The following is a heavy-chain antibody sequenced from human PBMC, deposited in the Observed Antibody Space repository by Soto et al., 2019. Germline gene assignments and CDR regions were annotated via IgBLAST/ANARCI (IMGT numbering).Heavy chain of an antibody. V-gene: IGHV1-46*01. CDR3: ARRDCFSSSCYFKY. D-gene: IGHD2-2*01. CDR2: INTSGATT. Sequence: QVSLVQSGAEVKKPGASVKVSCKASGYTFTSYYVHWVRQAPGQGLEWMGIINTSGATTTYAQNSQGRVPITRHTSTSTVYMELSSLRSEDTAVYYCARRDCFSSSCYFKYWGQGTLVTVSS. CDR1: GYTFTSYY. J-gene: IGHJ4*02.